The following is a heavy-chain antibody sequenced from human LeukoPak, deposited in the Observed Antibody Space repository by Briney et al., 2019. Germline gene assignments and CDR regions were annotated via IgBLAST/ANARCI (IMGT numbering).Heavy chain of an antibody. CDR2: ISANGGNT. D-gene: IGHD4-11*01. V-gene: IGHV3-23*01. CDR1: GFTFSNYG. Sequence: GGSLRLSCAASGFTFSNYGMNWVRQAPGKGLEWITAISANGGNTYYADSVKGRFTISRDNSKDTLSLQMNSLRAEDTAVYYCAKERASRLPFDYWGQGTLVTVSS. J-gene: IGHJ4*02. CDR3: AKERASRLPFDY.